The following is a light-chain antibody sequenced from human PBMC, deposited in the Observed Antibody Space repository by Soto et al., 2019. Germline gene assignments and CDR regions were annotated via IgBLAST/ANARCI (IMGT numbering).Light chain of an antibody. Sequence: EIVLTQSPATLSLSPVERATLSCRASQSFSNNLAWYQQKPGQAPRLLIYDSSTRATGIPPRFSGSGSGTDFTLTISSLEPADFAVYYCQQRGDWPRTFGQGTKVEIK. CDR2: DSS. J-gene: IGKJ1*01. CDR1: QSFSNN. CDR3: QQRGDWPRT. V-gene: IGKV3-11*01.